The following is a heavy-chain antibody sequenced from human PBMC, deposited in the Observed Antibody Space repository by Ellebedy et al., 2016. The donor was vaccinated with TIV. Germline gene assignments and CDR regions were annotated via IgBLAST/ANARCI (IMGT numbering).Heavy chain of an antibody. J-gene: IGHJ4*02. Sequence: GGSLRLXCAASGFTFSSYSMNWVRQAPGKGLEWVSSISSSSSYIYYADSVKGRFTISRDNAKNSLYLQMNSLRAEDTAVYYCARDSGYSSGWGDYWGQGTLVTVSS. V-gene: IGHV3-21*01. D-gene: IGHD6-19*01. CDR3: ARDSGYSSGWGDY. CDR2: ISSSSSYI. CDR1: GFTFSSYS.